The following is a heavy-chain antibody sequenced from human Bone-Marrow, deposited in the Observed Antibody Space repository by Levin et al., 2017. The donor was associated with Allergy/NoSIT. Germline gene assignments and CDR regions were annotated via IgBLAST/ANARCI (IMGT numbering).Heavy chain of an antibody. Sequence: ASVKVSCNTSGYRFIDYYIHWVRQAPGQGLQWMGWINPKSGGTNYAQKFQGRVTMTRDTSTSTFFMELTRLRHDDSALYYCARDRAEGANSGGFDIWGQGTQV. D-gene: IGHD1-26*01. CDR1: GYRFIDYY. CDR3: ARDRAEGANSGGFDI. J-gene: IGHJ3*02. CDR2: INPKSGGT. V-gene: IGHV1-2*02.